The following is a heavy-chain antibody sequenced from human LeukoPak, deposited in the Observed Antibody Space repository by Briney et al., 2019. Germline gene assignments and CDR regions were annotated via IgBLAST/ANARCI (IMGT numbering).Heavy chain of an antibody. CDR1: GGSLSSSSYY. J-gene: IGHJ2*01. CDR2: IYYSGRT. D-gene: IGHD3-16*01. V-gene: IGHV4-39*01. CDR3: ARLEGGYWYFDL. Sequence: SQTLSLTCTVSGGSLSSSSYYWGWVRQHPGTGGEWVGSIYYSGRTYYNPSRKRRVTISVDTSKNQFSLKLSSVTAADTAVYYCARLEGGYWYFDLWGRGTLLTVSS.